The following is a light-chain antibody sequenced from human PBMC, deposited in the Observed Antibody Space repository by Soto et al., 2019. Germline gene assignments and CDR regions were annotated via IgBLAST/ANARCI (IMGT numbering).Light chain of an antibody. CDR1: QTVNNF. CDR3: QQRSGRLT. CDR2: DAV. J-gene: IGKJ4*01. Sequence: ETVLTQSPAILSLSPGERATLSCRASQTVNNFLAWYQQKPGQVPRLLIYDAVTRAAGIPDRFSGSVSGTDFTLTISSLEPDDFAVYYCQQRSGRLTFGGGTKV. V-gene: IGKV3-11*01.